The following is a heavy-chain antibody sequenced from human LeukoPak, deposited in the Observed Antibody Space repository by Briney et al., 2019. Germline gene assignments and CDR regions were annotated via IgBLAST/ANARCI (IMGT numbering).Heavy chain of an antibody. Sequence: PGGSLRLSCAASGFTFSSYAMHWVRQAPGKGLEWVAVISYDGSNKYYADSVKGRFTISRDNPKNTLYLQMNSLRAEDTAVYYCARGLAAAGIFPIPFDPWGQGTLVTVSS. CDR1: GFTFSSYA. V-gene: IGHV3-30-3*01. CDR3: ARGLAAAGIFPIPFDP. D-gene: IGHD6-13*01. J-gene: IGHJ5*02. CDR2: ISYDGSNK.